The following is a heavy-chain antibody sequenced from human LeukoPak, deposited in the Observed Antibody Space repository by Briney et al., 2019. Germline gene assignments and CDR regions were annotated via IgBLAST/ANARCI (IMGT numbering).Heavy chain of an antibody. CDR2: ISYDGSNK. D-gene: IGHD2-2*01. CDR1: GFTFSSYA. CDR3: AKDRYCSSTSCSTYRNYGMDV. J-gene: IGHJ6*02. Sequence: GRSLRLSCAASGFTFSSYAMHWVRQAPGKGLEWVAVISYDGSNKYYADSVRGRFTISRDNSKNTLYLQMNSLRAEDTAVYYCAKDRYCSSTSCSTYRNYGMDVWGQGTTVTVSS. V-gene: IGHV3-30*04.